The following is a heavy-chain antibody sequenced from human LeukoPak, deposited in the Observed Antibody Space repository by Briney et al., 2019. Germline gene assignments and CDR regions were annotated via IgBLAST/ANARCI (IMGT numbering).Heavy chain of an antibody. CDR1: GGSFSGYY. V-gene: IGHV4-34*01. CDR3: AREDKYDYVWGSYPRGNWFDP. D-gene: IGHD3-16*02. Sequence: SETLSLTCAVYGGSFSGYYWSWIRQPPGKGLEWIGEINHSGSTNYNPSLKSRVTISVDTSKNQFSLKLSSVTAADTAVYYCAREDKYDYVWGSYPRGNWFDPWGQGTLVTVSS. CDR2: INHSGST. J-gene: IGHJ5*02.